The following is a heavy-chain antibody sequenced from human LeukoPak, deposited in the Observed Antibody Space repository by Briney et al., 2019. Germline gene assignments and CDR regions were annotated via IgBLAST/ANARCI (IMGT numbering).Heavy chain of an antibody. D-gene: IGHD3-3*01. J-gene: IGHJ4*02. CDR1: GYSISSGYY. CDR2: IYHSGST. Sequence: PSETLSLTCTVSGYSISSGYYWGWIRQPPGKGLEWIGSIYHSGSTYYNPSLKSRVTISVDTSKNQFSLKLSSVTAADTAVYYCARDPNNPYYDFWSGIPSGGYFNYWGQGTLVTVSS. CDR3: ARDPNNPYYDFWSGIPSGGYFNY. V-gene: IGHV4-38-2*02.